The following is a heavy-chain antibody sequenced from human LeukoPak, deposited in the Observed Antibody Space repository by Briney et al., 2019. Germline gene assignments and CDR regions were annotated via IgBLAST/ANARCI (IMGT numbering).Heavy chain of an antibody. CDR2: ISWNSVST. CDR1: EFTFDDYA. V-gene: IGHV3-9*01. J-gene: IGHJ4*02. Sequence: GGSLRLSCAVSEFTFDDYAMHWVRQVPGKGLEWVSGISWNSVSTGYADSVKGRFTISRDNAKNSLYLQMNSLRAEDTALYYCAKAGQQLGFDYWGQGILVTVSS. D-gene: IGHD6-13*01. CDR3: AKAGQQLGFDY.